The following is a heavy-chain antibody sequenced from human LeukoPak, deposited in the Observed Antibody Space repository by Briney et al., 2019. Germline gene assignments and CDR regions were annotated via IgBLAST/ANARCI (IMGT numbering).Heavy chain of an antibody. CDR3: ARISLPPSDNFDS. D-gene: IGHD2-15*01. V-gene: IGHV3-23*01. CDR2: ICSSSGCT. CDR1: EFTFSSHP. J-gene: IGHJ4*02. Sequence: GGSLRLSCAASEFTFSSHPMGWVRRAPGKGLGWVSSICSSSGCTYYADSVRGRFAISRDDSKNTLYLQMNSLRAEDTAVYYCARISLPPSDNFDSWGQGTLVTVSS.